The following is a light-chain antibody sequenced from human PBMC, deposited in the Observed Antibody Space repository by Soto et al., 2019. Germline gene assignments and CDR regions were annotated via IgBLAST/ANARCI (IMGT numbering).Light chain of an antibody. CDR1: SSNIGTNS. J-gene: IGLJ2*01. CDR2: ANS. Sequence: QSVLTQPPSASGTPGQRVTISCSGSSSNIGTNSMSWYQHLPGTAPKLLMYANSQRPSGVPDRFSGSKSGTSASLAISGLQSEDEADYSCAAWDDSLNGVVFGGGTKLTVL. CDR3: AAWDDSLNGVV. V-gene: IGLV1-44*01.